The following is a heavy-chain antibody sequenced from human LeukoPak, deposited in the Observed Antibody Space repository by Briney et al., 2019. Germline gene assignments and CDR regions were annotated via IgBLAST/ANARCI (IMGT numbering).Heavy chain of an antibody. CDR3: ARREEYYYSYYMDV. V-gene: IGHV1-2*02. Sequence: ASVKVSCKASGYTFTGYYMHWVRQAPGQGLEWMGWINPNSGGTNYAQKFQGRVTMTRDTSISTAYMELSRLRSDDTAVYYCARREEYYYSYYMDVWGKGTTVTVSS. CDR2: INPNSGGT. J-gene: IGHJ6*03. CDR1: GYTFTGYY. D-gene: IGHD1-26*01.